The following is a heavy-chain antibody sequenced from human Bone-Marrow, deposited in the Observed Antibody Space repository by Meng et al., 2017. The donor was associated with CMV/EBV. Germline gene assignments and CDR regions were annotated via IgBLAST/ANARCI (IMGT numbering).Heavy chain of an antibody. CDR1: GFTVDTNY. CDR2: MYSGGYT. CDR3: VRSVGGVARH. D-gene: IGHD3-16*01. Sequence: GESLKISCAASGFTVDTNYMTWVRQAPGEGLEWVSVMYSGGYTYYADSVKGRFTISRDSSRNTLSLQMNSLRTEDTAVYYCVRSVGGVARHWGQGTLVTVSS. J-gene: IGHJ4*02. V-gene: IGHV3-66*02.